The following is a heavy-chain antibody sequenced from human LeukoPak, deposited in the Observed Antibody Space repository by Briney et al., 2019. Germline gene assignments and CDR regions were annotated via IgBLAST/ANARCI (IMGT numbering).Heavy chain of an antibody. V-gene: IGHV1-69*13. CDR1: GGTFSSYA. D-gene: IGHD3-10*01. CDR2: IIPIFGTA. CDR3: ARDSFGESAFDY. Sequence: GASVKVSCKASGGTFSSYAISWVRQAPGQGLEWMGGIIPIFGTANYAQKFQGRVTITADESTSTAYMELSSLRSEDTAVYYCARDSFGESAFDYWGQGTLVTVSP. J-gene: IGHJ4*02.